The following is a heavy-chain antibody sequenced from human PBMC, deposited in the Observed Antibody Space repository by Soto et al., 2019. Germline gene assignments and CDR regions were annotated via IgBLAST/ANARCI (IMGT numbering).Heavy chain of an antibody. CDR3: ARNPYGSGLFDP. J-gene: IGHJ5*02. Sequence: QVHLVQSGAEVKKPGASVKVSCKASGYNFIDYDINWVRQSTGQGLEWMGWMTPNSGNTGYAQKFQGRVTLTRDTSIGAAYMELSSLTSEDTAVYYCARNPYGSGLFDPWGQGTLVTVSS. CDR1: GYNFIDYD. CDR2: MTPNSGNT. V-gene: IGHV1-8*01. D-gene: IGHD6-19*01.